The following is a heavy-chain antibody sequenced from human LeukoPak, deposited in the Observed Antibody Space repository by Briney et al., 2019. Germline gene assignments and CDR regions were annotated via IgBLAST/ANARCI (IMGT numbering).Heavy chain of an antibody. D-gene: IGHD3-10*01. CDR1: GGPISSYY. J-gene: IGHJ3*02. CDR3: ARDLSDYYGSGSYRPIDAFDI. V-gene: IGHV4-59*12. Sequence: SETLSLTCTVSGGPISSYYWSWIRQPPGKGLEWIGYIYYSGSTNYNPSLKSRVTISIDTSKNQFSLKLSPVTAADTAVYYCARDLSDYYGSGSYRPIDAFDIWGQGTMVTVSS. CDR2: IYYSGST.